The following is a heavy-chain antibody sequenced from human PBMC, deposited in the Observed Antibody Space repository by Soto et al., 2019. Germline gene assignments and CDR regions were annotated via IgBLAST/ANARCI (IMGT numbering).Heavy chain of an antibody. D-gene: IGHD2-2*01. CDR2: IYPGNSDT. CDR3: ARPREACTSTSCYYPFDI. Sequence: GESLKISCKGSGYSFTNYWIGWVRQMPGKGLEWMGIIYPGNSDTRYSQSFQGQVTISADKSINTAHLQWSSLKAPDTATYYCARPREACTSTSCYYPFDIWGPGTMVTVSS. J-gene: IGHJ3*02. CDR1: GYSFTNYW. V-gene: IGHV5-51*01.